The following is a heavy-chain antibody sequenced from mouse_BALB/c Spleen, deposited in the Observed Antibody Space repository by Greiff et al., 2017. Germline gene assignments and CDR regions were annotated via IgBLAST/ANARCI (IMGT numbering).Heavy chain of an antibody. CDR1: GFTFSSYG. CDR3: ARDKGSMITTLYAMDD. V-gene: IGHV5-6-3*01. D-gene: IGHD2-4*01. CDR2: INSNGGST. J-gene: IGHJ4*01. Sequence: VKLLQSGGGLVQPCGSLKLSCAASGFTFSSYGMSWVRQTPDKSLELVATINSNGGSTYYPDSVKGRFTISRDNAKNTLYLQMSSLKSEDTAMYNRARDKGSMITTLYAMDDWGQGTSGTVSS.